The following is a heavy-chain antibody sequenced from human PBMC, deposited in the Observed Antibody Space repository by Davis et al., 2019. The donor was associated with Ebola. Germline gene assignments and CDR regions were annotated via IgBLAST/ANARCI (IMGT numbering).Heavy chain of an antibody. Sequence: GGSLRLSCAASGFTLSSYGMHWVRQVPGKGLEWVANIRQDGSQKYYVGSVKGRFTISRDNAKNSLFLQMNSLRAEDTAVYYCARGNYGDYIGKSGGILDYWGQGTLVTVSS. CDR1: GFTLSSYG. D-gene: IGHD4-17*01. V-gene: IGHV3-7*01. CDR2: IRQDGSQK. J-gene: IGHJ4*02. CDR3: ARGNYGDYIGKSGGILDY.